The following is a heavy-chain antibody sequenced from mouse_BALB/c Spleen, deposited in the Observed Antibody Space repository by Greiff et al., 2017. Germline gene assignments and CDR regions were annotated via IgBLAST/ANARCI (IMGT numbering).Heavy chain of an antibody. CDR1: GYTFTSYW. CDR3: ARKGSTMITTWFAY. CDR2: INPSTGYT. D-gene: IGHD2-4*01. J-gene: IGHJ3*01. V-gene: IGHV1-7*01. Sequence: GQLQQSGAELAKPGASVKMSCKASGYTFTSYWMHWVKQRPGQGLEWIGYINPSTGYTEYNQKFKDKATLTADKSSSTAYMQLSSLTSEDSAVYYCARKGSTMITTWFAYWGQGTLVTVSA.